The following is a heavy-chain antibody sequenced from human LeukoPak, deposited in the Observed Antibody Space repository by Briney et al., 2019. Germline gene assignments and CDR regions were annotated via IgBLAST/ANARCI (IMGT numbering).Heavy chain of an antibody. CDR1: GFPFSDVW. Sequence: PGGSLRLSCAASGFPFSDVWTSWVRQAPGKGLEWVGRIKSKTDGGTADYAAPVKGRFTFSRDDSKNTLYLQMNSLNTEDTAVYYCTTDWYYYDSSGYYPIFWGQGTLVTVSS. V-gene: IGHV3-15*01. CDR2: IKSKTDGGTA. D-gene: IGHD3-22*01. CDR3: TTDWYYYDSSGYYPIF. J-gene: IGHJ4*02.